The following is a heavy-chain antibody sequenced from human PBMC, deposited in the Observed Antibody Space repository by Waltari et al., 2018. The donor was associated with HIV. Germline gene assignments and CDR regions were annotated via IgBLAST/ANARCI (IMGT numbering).Heavy chain of an antibody. Sequence: EVQLVESGGGLVKPGVSLRLSCAASGFTFSCYSMNWVRQAPGTGLEWVSSISRSSSYIYYADSVKGRFTISRDNAKNSLYLQMDSLRAEDTAVYYCARDPRRDPTLYYFDYWGQGTLVTVSS. D-gene: IGHD1-26*01. CDR2: ISRSSSYI. CDR3: ARDPRRDPTLYYFDY. CDR1: GFTFSCYS. J-gene: IGHJ4*02. V-gene: IGHV3-21*01.